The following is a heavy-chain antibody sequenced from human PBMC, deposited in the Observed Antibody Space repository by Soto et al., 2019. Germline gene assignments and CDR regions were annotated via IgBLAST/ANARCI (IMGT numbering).Heavy chain of an antibody. V-gene: IGHV1-69*06. CDR2: TIPIFGTA. CDR3: ASQSGSGSYSA. Sequence: QVQWVQSGAEVKKPGSSVKVSCKASGGTFSSSVISWVRQAPGQGLEWMAGTIPIFGTANYAQKCQGRVTVSADKATSTAYMELSSLRSDDTAVYYCASQSGSGSYSAWGQGTLVTVSS. J-gene: IGHJ5*02. CDR1: GGTFSSSV. D-gene: IGHD3-10*01.